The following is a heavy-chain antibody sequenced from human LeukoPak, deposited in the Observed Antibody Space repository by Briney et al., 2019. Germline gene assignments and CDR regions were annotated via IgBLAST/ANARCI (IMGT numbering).Heavy chain of an antibody. CDR2: INPNSGGT. CDR1: GYTFTGHY. Sequence: ASVKVSCKASGYTFTGHYMHWVRQAPGQGLEWMGWINPNSGGTNYAQKFQGRVTMTRDTSISTAYMELSRLRSDDTAVYYCARVKMATINCFDYWGQGTLVAVSS. J-gene: IGHJ4*02. CDR3: ARVKMATINCFDY. D-gene: IGHD5-24*01. V-gene: IGHV1-2*02.